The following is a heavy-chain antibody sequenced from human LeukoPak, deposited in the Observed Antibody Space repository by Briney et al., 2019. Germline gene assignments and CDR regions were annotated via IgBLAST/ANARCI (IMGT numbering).Heavy chain of an antibody. Sequence: GGSLRLSCEASGFTFTNHWMHWVRQPPGKGLVWVSRINNDGSDAVYADSVKGRFTISRDNAKNTLYLQMNSLRAEDTAVYYCAKNYGSGSSRDYWGQGTLVTVSS. CDR3: AKNYGSGSSRDY. V-gene: IGHV3-74*01. D-gene: IGHD3-10*01. CDR1: GFTFTNHW. J-gene: IGHJ4*02. CDR2: INNDGSDA.